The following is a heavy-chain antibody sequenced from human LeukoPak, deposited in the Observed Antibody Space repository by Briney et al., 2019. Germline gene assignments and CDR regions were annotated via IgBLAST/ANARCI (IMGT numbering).Heavy chain of an antibody. CDR3: ARAFDYKAPIGYYYYMDV. V-gene: IGHV4-59*12. Sequence: SETLSLTCTVSGASIHDDHFTWIRQPPGRGLEWIGFVYYRGSAKYNPSLESRVTISVDTSKNQFSLKLSSVTAADTAVYYCARAFDYKAPIGYYYYMDVWGKGTTVTVSS. D-gene: IGHD4-11*01. CDR1: GASIHDDH. CDR2: VYYRGSA. J-gene: IGHJ6*03.